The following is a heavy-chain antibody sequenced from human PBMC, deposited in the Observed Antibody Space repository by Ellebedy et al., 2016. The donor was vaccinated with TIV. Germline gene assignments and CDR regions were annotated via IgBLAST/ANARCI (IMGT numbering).Heavy chain of an antibody. CDR1: GYGFSEFY. CDR2: INPTSGGT. Sequence: AASVKVSCKASGYGFSEFYINWVRQAPGQGLEWLGSINPTSGGTSYAQKFQGRVTMTRDTSLTTAYMELTRLPSDDTAVYYCARGDVGQHWGQGTLVTVSS. J-gene: IGHJ1*01. V-gene: IGHV1-2*02. D-gene: IGHD5-24*01. CDR3: ARGDVGQH.